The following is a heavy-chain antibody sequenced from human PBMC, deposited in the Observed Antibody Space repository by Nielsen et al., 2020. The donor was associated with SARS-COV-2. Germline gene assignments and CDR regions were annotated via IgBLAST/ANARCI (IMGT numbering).Heavy chain of an antibody. CDR1: GFTFSSYS. CDR3: ARSPFHRSSWYGMDV. Sequence: GESLKISCAASGFTFSSYSIHWVRQAPGKGLEWVAVMSSDGSKKFYADSVKGRFTISRDNVKNSLYLQLSSLSAEDTAVYYCARSPFHRSSWYGMDVWGQGTTVTVSS. V-gene: IGHV3-30*04. D-gene: IGHD6-13*01. J-gene: IGHJ6*02. CDR2: MSSDGSKK.